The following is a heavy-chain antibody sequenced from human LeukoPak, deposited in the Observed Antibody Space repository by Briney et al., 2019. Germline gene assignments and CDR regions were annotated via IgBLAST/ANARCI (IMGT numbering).Heavy chain of an antibody. J-gene: IGHJ6*02. CDR2: ISGDGGST. CDR3: AKDQVEELLSRYGMDV. CDR1: GFTFDDYA. Sequence: GGSLRLSCAASGFTFDDYAMHWVRQAPGKGLEWVSLISGDGGSTYYADSVKGRFTISRDNSKNSLCLQMNSLRTEDTALYYCAKDQVEELLSRYGMDVWGQGTTVTVSS. D-gene: IGHD3-10*01. V-gene: IGHV3-43*02.